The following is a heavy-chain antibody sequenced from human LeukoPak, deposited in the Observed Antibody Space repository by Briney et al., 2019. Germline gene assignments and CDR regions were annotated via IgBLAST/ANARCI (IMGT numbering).Heavy chain of an antibody. Sequence: PGGSLRLSCAASGFTFSSYGMSWVRQAPGKGLEWVSSISGSGDTTYYADSVRGRFTISRDNSKNTLFLQIHFLRVDDTAVYYCAKGLSAVTSRPDDTFDIWGQGTMVIVSS. CDR3: AKGLSAVTSRPDDTFDI. CDR1: GFTFSSYG. J-gene: IGHJ3*02. D-gene: IGHD4-17*01. CDR2: ISGSGDTT. V-gene: IGHV3-23*01.